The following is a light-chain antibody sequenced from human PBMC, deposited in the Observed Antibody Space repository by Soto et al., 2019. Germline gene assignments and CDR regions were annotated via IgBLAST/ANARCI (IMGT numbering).Light chain of an antibody. J-gene: IGKJ2*01. CDR2: DVS. Sequence: EIVLTQSPGTLSLSPGERATLSCRASQSVRSSFFAWYQQKPGQAPRLLIYDVSITATGTPDRFSGSGSGKDFTLTINRLEPEDVTMYYCQQYEDSVLYTLGPGTKLEI. CDR1: QSVRSSF. V-gene: IGKV3-20*01. CDR3: QQYEDSVLYT.